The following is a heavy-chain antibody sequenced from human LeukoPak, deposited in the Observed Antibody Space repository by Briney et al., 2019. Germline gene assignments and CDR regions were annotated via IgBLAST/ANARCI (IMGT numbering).Heavy chain of an antibody. CDR3: AKPHFDS. J-gene: IGHJ4*02. Sequence: PGGSLRLSCAASGFTFSDYYMSWIRQAPGKGLEWVAFIRYDGNNKYYADSVKGRFTISRDNSKNTLYLQMNSLRAEDTAVYYCAKPHFDSWGQGTLVTVSS. CDR2: IRYDGNNK. V-gene: IGHV3-30*02. CDR1: GFTFSDYY.